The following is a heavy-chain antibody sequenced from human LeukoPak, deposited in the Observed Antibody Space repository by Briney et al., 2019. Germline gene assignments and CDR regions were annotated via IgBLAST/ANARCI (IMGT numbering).Heavy chain of an antibody. V-gene: IGHV3-48*01. J-gene: IGHJ4*02. CDR2: ISSIGAI. CDR3: ARDRFGDYTFDN. CDR1: GFTFTTYA. Sequence: GGSLRLSCAASGFTFTTYAMNWVRQAPGKGLEWVSHISSIGAIYYADSVKGRFIISRDNAKNSLYLQMISLRVEDTAVYYCARDRFGDYTFDNWGQGTLVTVSS. D-gene: IGHD4-17*01.